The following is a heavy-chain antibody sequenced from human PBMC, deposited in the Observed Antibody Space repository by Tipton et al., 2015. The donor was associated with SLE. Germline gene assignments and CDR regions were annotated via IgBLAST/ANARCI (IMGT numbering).Heavy chain of an antibody. CDR2: IYYSGST. V-gene: IGHV4-59*11. J-gene: IGHJ4*02. Sequence: TLSLTCTVSGGSISSHYWSWFRQPPGKGLEWIGYIYYSGSTNSNPSLKSRVTISVDTSKNQFSLKLSSVTAADTAVYYCARRHRAGPFDYWGQGTLVTVSS. CDR1: GGSISSHY. D-gene: IGHD6-19*01. CDR3: ARRHRAGPFDY.